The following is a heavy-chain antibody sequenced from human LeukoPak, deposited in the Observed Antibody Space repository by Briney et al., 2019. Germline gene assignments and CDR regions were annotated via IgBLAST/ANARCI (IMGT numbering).Heavy chain of an antibody. CDR3: AKWGCSGGSCYPFDY. CDR2: IKQDGSEK. J-gene: IGHJ4*02. Sequence: GGSLRLSCAASGFTFSSYWMSWVRQAPGKGLEWVANIKQDGSEKYYVDSVKGRFTISRDNAKNSLYLQMNSLRAEDTAVYYCAKWGCSGGSCYPFDYWGQGTLVTVSS. CDR1: GFTFSSYW. V-gene: IGHV3-7*03. D-gene: IGHD2-15*01.